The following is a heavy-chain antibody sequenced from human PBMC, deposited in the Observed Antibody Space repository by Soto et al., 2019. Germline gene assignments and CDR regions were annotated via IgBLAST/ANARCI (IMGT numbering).Heavy chain of an antibody. CDR2: IDPSGGST. CDR3: ASPLNSPFYYFGMDV. CDR1: GYTFTTYH. V-gene: IGHV1-46*01. J-gene: IGHJ6*02. Sequence: AASVKVSCKASGYTFTTYHMHWVRQAPGQGLEWMGVIDPSGGSTNYAQKFQGRVTMTRDTSTSTVYMELSSLRSEDTAVYYCASPLNSPFYYFGMDVWGQGTTVTVSS.